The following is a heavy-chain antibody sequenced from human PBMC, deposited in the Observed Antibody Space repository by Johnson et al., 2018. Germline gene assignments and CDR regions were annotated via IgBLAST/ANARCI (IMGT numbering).Heavy chain of an antibody. Sequence: QVQLQESGGGLVKPGGSLRLSCAASGFPFNYYTMSWIRQAPGKGLEWVSYISSSGSTIYYADSVKGRFTISRDNAKNSWYLQMNSLRAEDAAVYYFAGDLARYYYDSSGFDIWGQGTMVTVSS. CDR2: ISSSGSTI. V-gene: IGHV3-11*04. J-gene: IGHJ3*02. CDR1: GFPFNYYT. D-gene: IGHD3-22*01. CDR3: AGDLARYYYDSSGFDI.